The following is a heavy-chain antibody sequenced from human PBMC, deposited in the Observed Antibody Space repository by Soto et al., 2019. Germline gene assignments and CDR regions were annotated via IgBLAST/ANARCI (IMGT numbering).Heavy chain of an antibody. CDR2: IYYSGST. D-gene: IGHD2-15*01. CDR3: ARRYCSGGNCYSLQSYYFDY. Sequence: QVQLQESGPGLVKPSETLSVTCTVSGGSVSSGSYYWSWIRQPPGKGLEWIGYIYYSGSTNYNPSLKSRVTISVDTSKNQFSLKLSSVTAADTAVYYCARRYCSGGNCYSLQSYYFDYWGQGTLVTVSS. J-gene: IGHJ4*02. CDR1: GGSVSSGSYY. V-gene: IGHV4-61*01.